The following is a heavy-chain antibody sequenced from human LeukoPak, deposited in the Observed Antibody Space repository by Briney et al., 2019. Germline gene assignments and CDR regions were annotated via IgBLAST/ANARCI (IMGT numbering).Heavy chain of an antibody. D-gene: IGHD3-10*01. CDR1: GGSISCGSYY. CDR3: ARDTSGSYYNPHFDY. V-gene: IGHV4-61*02. CDR2: IYTSGST. Sequence: PSETLSLTCTVSGGSISCGSYYWSWIRQPAGKGLEWIGRIYTSGSTNYNPSLKSRDTISVDTSKNQFSLKLSSVTAADTAVYYCARDTSGSYYNPHFDYWGQGTLVTVSS. J-gene: IGHJ4*02.